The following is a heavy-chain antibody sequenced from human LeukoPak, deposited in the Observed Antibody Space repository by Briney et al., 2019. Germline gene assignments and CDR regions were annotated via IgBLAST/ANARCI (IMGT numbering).Heavy chain of an antibody. CDR3: ARVAPLQNY. J-gene: IGHJ4*02. V-gene: IGHV3-74*01. CDR1: GFDFSSYW. CDR2: INTDGSST. Sequence: PGGSLRLSRAASGFDFSSYWMHWVRQAPGKGLVWVSRINTDGSSTNYADSVKGRFTIARDNAKNSLYLQMNSLRAEDTAVYYCARVAPLQNYWGQGTLVTVSS. D-gene: IGHD4-11*01.